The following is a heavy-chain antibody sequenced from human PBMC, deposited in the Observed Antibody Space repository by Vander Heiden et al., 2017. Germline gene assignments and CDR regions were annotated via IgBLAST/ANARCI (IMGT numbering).Heavy chain of an antibody. D-gene: IGHD2-2*02. CDR1: GFTVTHTF. V-gene: IGHV3-53*01. J-gene: IGHJ4*02. CDR2: IYSGGNT. CDR3: ARDLGGYCRSTTCYNY. Sequence: EVLLVESGGGLIQPGGSLRLSCAVSGFTVTHTFMSWGRQAPGKGLEWVSVIYSGGNTFYADPVKGRFTISRDNSKNTLYLEMNNLRAEDTAVYYCARDLGGYCRSTTCYNYWGQGTLVTVSS.